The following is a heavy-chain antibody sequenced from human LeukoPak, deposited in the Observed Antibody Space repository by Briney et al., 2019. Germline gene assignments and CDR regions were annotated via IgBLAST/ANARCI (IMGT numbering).Heavy chain of an antibody. CDR2: IYTSGST. J-gene: IGHJ4*02. CDR3: ARINRDGYNYGGGQNDY. Sequence: SSETLSLTCTVSGGSITNNNYYWSWIRQPAGKGLEWIGRIYTSGSTNYNPSLKSRVTISVDTSKNQFSLKLSSVTAADTAVYYCARINRDGYNYGGGQNDYWGQGTLVTVSS. CDR1: GGSITNNNYY. D-gene: IGHD5-24*01. V-gene: IGHV4-61*02.